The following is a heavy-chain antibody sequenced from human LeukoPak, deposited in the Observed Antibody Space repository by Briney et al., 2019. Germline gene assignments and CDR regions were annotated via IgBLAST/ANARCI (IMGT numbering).Heavy chain of an antibody. V-gene: IGHV3-11*01. CDR2: ISSSGSTI. D-gene: IGHD3-10*01. Sequence: GGSLRLSCAASGFTFSDYYMSWIRQAPGKGLEWVSYISSSGSTIKYADSVKGRFTISRDNAKNSLYLQMNSLRAEDTAVYYCARDKDDYGSGNHWFDPWGQGTLVTVSS. J-gene: IGHJ5*02. CDR3: ARDKDDYGSGNHWFDP. CDR1: GFTFSDYY.